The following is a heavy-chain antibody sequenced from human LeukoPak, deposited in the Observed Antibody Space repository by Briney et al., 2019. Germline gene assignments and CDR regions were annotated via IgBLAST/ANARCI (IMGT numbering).Heavy chain of an antibody. J-gene: IGHJ4*02. CDR3: MRHEEEDGYNAKPFDF. CDR2: IHHSGTT. V-gene: IGHV4-38-2*01. Sequence: SETLSLTCSVSGYSINSVYYWGWIRQPPEKGLEWIGSIHHSGTTYYNPSLKSRVTISVDTSKNQFSLRLRSVTAADTAVYFCMRHEEEDGYNAKPFDFWGQGTQVTVSS. D-gene: IGHD5-24*01. CDR1: GYSINSVYY.